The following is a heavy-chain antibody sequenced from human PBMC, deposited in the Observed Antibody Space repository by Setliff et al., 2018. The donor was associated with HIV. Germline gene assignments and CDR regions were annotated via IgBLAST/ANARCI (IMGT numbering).Heavy chain of an antibody. CDR1: GFTFSSYW. Sequence: AGGSLRLSCAASGFTFSSYWMSWVRQAPGKGLEWVANIKQDGSEKTYVDSVKGRFTISRDNAKNSLYLQMNSLRAEDTAVYYCATDCAVVGGTGSLDSWGQGTLVTVSS. CDR3: ATDCAVVGGTGSLDS. D-gene: IGHD1-26*01. CDR2: IKQDGSEK. V-gene: IGHV3-7*01. J-gene: IGHJ4*02.